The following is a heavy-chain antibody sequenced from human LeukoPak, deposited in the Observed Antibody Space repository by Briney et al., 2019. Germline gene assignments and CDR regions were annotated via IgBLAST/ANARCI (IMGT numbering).Heavy chain of an antibody. CDR1: GYSFTDYY. D-gene: IGHD2-21*01. CDR2: INPNSGGT. J-gene: IGHJ5*02. V-gene: IGHV1-2*02. Sequence: AAVKVSCKTSGYSFTDYYMHWVRQAPGQGLEWMGWINPNSGGTSSAQKFQGRVTMTRDTSITTVYMEVSWLTSDDTAIYYCARADRLHGGPYLIGPWGQGTLVTVSS. CDR3: ARADRLHGGPYLIGP.